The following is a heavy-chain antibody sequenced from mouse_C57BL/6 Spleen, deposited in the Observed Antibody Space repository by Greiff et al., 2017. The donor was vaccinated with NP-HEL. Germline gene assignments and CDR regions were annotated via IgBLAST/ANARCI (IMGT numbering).Heavy chain of an antibody. V-gene: IGHV1-74*01. CDR3: ATPHGNYGCDY. Sequence: QVQLQQPGAELVKPGASVKVSCKASGYTFTSYWMHWVKQRPGQGLEWIGRIHPSDSDTNYNQKFKGKATLTVDKSSSTAYMQLSSLTSEDSAVYYCATPHGNYGCDYWGQGTTLTVSS. D-gene: IGHD2-1*01. CDR1: GYTFTSYW. CDR2: IHPSDSDT. J-gene: IGHJ2*01.